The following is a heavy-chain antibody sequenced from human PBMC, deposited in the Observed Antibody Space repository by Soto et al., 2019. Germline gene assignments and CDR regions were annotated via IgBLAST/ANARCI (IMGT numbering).Heavy chain of an antibody. Sequence: EVQLVESGGGLVQPGGSLRLSCAASEFTFSSYWMNWVRQAPGKGLEWVANIKEDGSEKYYVDSVEGRFTISRDNAKNSLYLHMNSLRGEDTAVYYCSRDLGAPGRGSAVGYYYHYGMDVWGQGTTVTVS. CDR2: IKEDGSEK. CDR3: SRDLGAPGRGSAVGYYYHYGMDV. V-gene: IGHV3-7*05. D-gene: IGHD2-2*01. CDR1: EFTFSSYW. J-gene: IGHJ6*02.